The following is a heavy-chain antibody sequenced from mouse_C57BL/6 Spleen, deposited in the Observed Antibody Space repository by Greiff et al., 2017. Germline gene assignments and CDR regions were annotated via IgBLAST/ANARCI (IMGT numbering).Heavy chain of an antibody. D-gene: IGHD2-2*01. CDR2: IDPSDSET. V-gene: IGHV1-52*01. CDR1: GYTFTSYW. CDR3: AKGLPWYFDV. J-gene: IGHJ1*03. Sequence: QVHVKQPGAELVRPGSSVKLSCKASGYTFTSYWMHWVKQRPIQGLEWIGNIDPSDSETHYNKKFKDKATLPVDKSSSTAYMQLSSLTSEDSAVYYCAKGLPWYFDVWGTGTTVTVSS.